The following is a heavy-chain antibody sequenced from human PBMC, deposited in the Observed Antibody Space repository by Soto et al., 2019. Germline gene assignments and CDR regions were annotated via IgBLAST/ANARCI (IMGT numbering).Heavy chain of an antibody. D-gene: IGHD3-22*01. J-gene: IGHJ4*02. Sequence: ASVNVSCKASGYTFTSYGISWVRQAPGQGLEWMGWISAYNGNTNYAQKLQGRVAMTTDTSTSTAYMELRSLRSDDTAVYYCARESFGYYDSSGYFDYWGQGTLVTVSS. CDR3: ARESFGYYDSSGYFDY. V-gene: IGHV1-18*01. CDR2: ISAYNGNT. CDR1: GYTFTSYG.